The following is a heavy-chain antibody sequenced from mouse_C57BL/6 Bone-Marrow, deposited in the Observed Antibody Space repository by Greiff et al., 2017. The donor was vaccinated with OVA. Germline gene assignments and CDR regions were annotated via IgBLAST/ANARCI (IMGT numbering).Heavy chain of an antibody. CDR3: ARLGFYYGSSS. V-gene: IGHV1-50*01. J-gene: IGHJ2*01. Sequence: QVQLQQSGAELVKPGASVKLSCKASGYTFTSYWLQWVKQRPGQGLEWIGEIDPSDSYPNYNPKFKGKATLTVDTSSSTAYMQLSSLTSEDSAVYYCARLGFYYGSSSWGQGTTLTVSS. CDR1: GYTFTSYW. D-gene: IGHD1-1*01. CDR2: IDPSDSYP.